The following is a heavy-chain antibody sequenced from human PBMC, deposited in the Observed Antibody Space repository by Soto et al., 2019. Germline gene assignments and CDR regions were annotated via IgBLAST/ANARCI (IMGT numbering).Heavy chain of an antibody. CDR1: GYTFTKYY. D-gene: IGHD3-3*01. Sequence: RASVKVSCKASGYTFTKYYMHWVRQAPGQGLEWMGIINPSGGSTSYAQKSQGRVTMTRDTSTSTVYMELSSLRSEDTAVYYCARDTAEGIRFLEWPHYYYYGMDVWGQGTTVTAP. CDR3: ARDTAEGIRFLEWPHYYYYGMDV. J-gene: IGHJ6*02. V-gene: IGHV1-46*01. CDR2: INPSGGST.